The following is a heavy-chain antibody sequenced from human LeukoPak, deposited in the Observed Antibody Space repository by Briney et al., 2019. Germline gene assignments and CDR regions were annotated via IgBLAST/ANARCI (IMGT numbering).Heavy chain of an antibody. J-gene: IGHJ4*02. CDR1: GDSISNYY. CDR2: MSYSGTT. D-gene: IGHD3-22*01. V-gene: IGHV4-39*01. Sequence: SETLSLTCTVSGDSISNYYWGWIRQSPGKGLEWIGIMSYSGTTDYNPSLKSRVTISVDTSKNQFSLNLSPVTAADTALYYCASSYDTSGYCYGSFDYWGQGTLVTVSS. CDR3: ASSYDTSGYCYGSFDY.